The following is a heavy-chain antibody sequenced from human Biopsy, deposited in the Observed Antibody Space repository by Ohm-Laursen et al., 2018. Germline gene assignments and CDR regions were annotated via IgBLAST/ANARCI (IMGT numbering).Heavy chain of an antibody. CDR2: IIPIIGTT. Sequence: VASVKVSCKASGGTFGSYAISWVRQAPGQGLEWMGRIIPIIGTTNYAQKFQGRVTLTADKSTTAAYLELSGLRSEDTAVYYCASHVTYNFNGGLDYWGHGTLVTVSS. D-gene: IGHD1-14*01. CDR1: GGTFGSYA. V-gene: IGHV1-69*04. CDR3: ASHVTYNFNGGLDY. J-gene: IGHJ4*01.